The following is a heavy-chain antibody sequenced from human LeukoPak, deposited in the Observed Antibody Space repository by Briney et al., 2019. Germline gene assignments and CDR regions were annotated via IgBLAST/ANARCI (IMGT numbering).Heavy chain of an antibody. D-gene: IGHD3-10*01. CDR1: GXTFSSYG. V-gene: IGHV3-33*01. Sequence: GGSLRLSCAASGXTFSSYGMHWVRQAPGKGQEWVAVIWYDGSNKYYADSVKGRFTISRDNSKNALYLQMNSLRAEDTAVYYCARDGGSGSYYNPEGMDVWGQGTTVTVSS. J-gene: IGHJ6*02. CDR2: IWYDGSNK. CDR3: ARDGGSGSYYNPEGMDV.